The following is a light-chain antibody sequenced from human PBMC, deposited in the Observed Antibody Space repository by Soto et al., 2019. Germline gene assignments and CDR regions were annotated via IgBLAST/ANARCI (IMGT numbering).Light chain of an antibody. V-gene: IGKV1-5*01. J-gene: IGKJ3*01. CDR3: QQHTYSSP. Sequence: DIQMTQSPSTLSSSVGDRVTITCRASQSLNGRLAWYQQRPGQAPNLLIYDVSTLETGVPSRFSGTGSETEFTLTISGLQPDDFATYYCQQHTYSSPFGPGPKVDIK. CDR1: QSLNGR. CDR2: DVS.